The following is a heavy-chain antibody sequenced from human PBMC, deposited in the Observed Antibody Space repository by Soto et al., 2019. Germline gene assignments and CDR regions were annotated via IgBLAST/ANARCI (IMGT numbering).Heavy chain of an antibody. CDR1: GGSFSGYY. CDR3: ARATIRYGSGSAFDY. J-gene: IGHJ4*02. CDR2: INHSGST. D-gene: IGHD3-10*01. Sequence: SETLSLTCAVYGGSFSGYYWSWIRQPPGKGLEWIGEINHSGSTNYNPSLKSRVTISVDTSKNQFSLKLSSVTAADTAVYYCARATIRYGSGSAFDYWGQGTLVTSP. V-gene: IGHV4-34*01.